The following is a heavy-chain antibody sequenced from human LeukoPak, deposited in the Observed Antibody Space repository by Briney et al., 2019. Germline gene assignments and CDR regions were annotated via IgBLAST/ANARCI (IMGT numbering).Heavy chain of an antibody. Sequence: PGGSLRLSCAASGFTLSSYWMHWVRQAPGKGLVWVSRIKSDGSSTSYADSVKGRFTISRDNSKNTLYLQMNSLRAEDTAVYYCAKSGSGWYLFDYWGQGTLVTVSS. CDR3: AKSGSGWYLFDY. V-gene: IGHV3-74*01. J-gene: IGHJ4*02. D-gene: IGHD6-19*01. CDR2: IKSDGSST. CDR1: GFTLSSYW.